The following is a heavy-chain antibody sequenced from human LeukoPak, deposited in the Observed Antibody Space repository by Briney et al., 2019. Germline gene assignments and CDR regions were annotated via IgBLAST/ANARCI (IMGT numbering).Heavy chain of an antibody. V-gene: IGHV3-23*01. CDR2: ISGSGGIT. CDR3: AKTTTGYSSGRYPGWPVDY. J-gene: IGHJ4*02. D-gene: IGHD6-19*01. Sequence: GGSLRLSCAASGFTFSSYAIYWVRQAPGKGVEGGSGISGSGGITYFADPVKGRFTISRDNSKKTVYLQMNSLRVEDTAVYYCAKTTTGYSSGRYPGWPVDYWGQGTLVTVSS. CDR1: GFTFSSYA.